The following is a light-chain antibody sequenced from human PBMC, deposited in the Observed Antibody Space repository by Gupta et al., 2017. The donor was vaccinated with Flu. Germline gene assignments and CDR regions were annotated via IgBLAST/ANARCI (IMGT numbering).Light chain of an antibody. CDR1: QGVQEY. CDR3: QRLKNWPLLT. J-gene: IGKJ5*01. CDR2: DAS. V-gene: IGKV3-11*01. Sequence: ATLSRSPGERATLSSRASQGVQEYSAWYQQKPDQAPRLLIYDASNRSVGVPARFSGSGSGTDFALTISSREPEDFAFYYYQRLKNWPLLTFGQGTQVDIK.